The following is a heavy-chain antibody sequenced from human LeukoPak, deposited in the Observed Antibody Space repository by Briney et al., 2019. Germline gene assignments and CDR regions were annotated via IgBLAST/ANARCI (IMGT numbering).Heavy chain of an antibody. V-gene: IGHV1-2*02. CDR2: INSKSGGT. CDR3: ARLTHPDDY. CDR1: GYSFTAYY. J-gene: IGHJ4*02. Sequence: GASVKVSCKASGYSFTAYYMHWVRQAPGQGLEWMGWINSKSGGTNYAPKFQDRVSMTRDTSLSTAYMDLSRLRSDDTAVYYCARLTHPDDYWGQGTLVTVSS. D-gene: IGHD4/OR15-4a*01.